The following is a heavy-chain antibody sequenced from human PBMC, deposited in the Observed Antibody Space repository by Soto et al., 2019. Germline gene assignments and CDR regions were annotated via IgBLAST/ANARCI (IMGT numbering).Heavy chain of an antibody. CDR3: ASHPRDSSGYWYYFDY. V-gene: IGHV3-30-3*01. J-gene: IGHJ4*02. CDR2: ISYNRDST. CDR1: GFAFSSYA. Sequence: GGSLRLSCAASGFAFSSYAMHWVRQAPGKGLEWVAVISYNRDSTYYADSVKGRFTISRDNAKNTLYLQMNSLRAEDTAVYYCASHPRDSSGYWYYFDYWGQGTLVTVSS. D-gene: IGHD3-22*01.